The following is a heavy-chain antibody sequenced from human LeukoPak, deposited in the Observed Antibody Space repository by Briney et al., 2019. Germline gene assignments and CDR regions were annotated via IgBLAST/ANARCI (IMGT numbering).Heavy chain of an antibody. CDR3: ASRYCSGGDCYLSFDH. D-gene: IGHD2-15*01. CDR2: ISSSSTYI. CDR1: GFTFSTYS. J-gene: IGHJ4*02. Sequence: PGGSLRLSCAASGFTFSTYSMNWVRQAPGKGLEWVSSISSSSTYIHYADSVKGRFTISRDNAKDSLYLQMNSLRVEDTAVYYCASRYCSGGDCYLSFDHWGQGTLVTVSS. V-gene: IGHV3-21*01.